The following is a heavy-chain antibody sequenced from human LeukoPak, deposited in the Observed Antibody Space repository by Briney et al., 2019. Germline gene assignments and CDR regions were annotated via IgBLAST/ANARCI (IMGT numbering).Heavy chain of an antibody. Sequence: GGSLRLSCAASGFTFSSYGMHWVRQAPGKGLEWVASIRYDGSNKYYADSVKGRFTISRDNSKNTLYLQMNSLRSDDTAVYYCAREIGQGGHCSGGSCSWKYFQHWGQGTLVTVSS. V-gene: IGHV3-30*02. J-gene: IGHJ1*01. CDR2: IRYDGSNK. CDR3: AREIGQGGHCSGGSCSWKYFQH. D-gene: IGHD2-15*01. CDR1: GFTFSSYG.